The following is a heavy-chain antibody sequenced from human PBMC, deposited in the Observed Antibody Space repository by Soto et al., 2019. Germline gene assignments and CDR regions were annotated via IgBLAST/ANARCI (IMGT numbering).Heavy chain of an antibody. CDR3: AKDRHPDSIWTFDW. V-gene: IGHV3-23*01. D-gene: IGHD3-9*01. J-gene: IGHJ4*02. CDR1: GFTFSTYT. CDR2: IFGGSGGS. Sequence: EVQLLESGGQLVQPGGSLRLSCAASGFTFSTYTMSWVRQVPGKGLEWVSGIFGGSGGSRYADSVKGRFTISRDNSKNMLFLQMDSLRDDDTAIYFCAKDRHPDSIWTFDWWGQGTLVTVSS.